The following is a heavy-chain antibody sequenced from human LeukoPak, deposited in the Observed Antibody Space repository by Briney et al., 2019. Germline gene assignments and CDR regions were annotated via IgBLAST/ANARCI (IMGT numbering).Heavy chain of an antibody. CDR1: GLTFRNYA. CDR2: ISADGAST. V-gene: IGHV3-23*01. CDR3: AKGGHYTYFEY. Sequence: PGGSLRLSCAASGLTFRNYAMTWVRQAPGKGLEWVSTISADGASTFYADSVRGRFTISRDNSENTLYLQMDSLRAEDTAVCYCAKGGHYTYFEYWGQGTLVTVSS. J-gene: IGHJ4*02. D-gene: IGHD3-3*01.